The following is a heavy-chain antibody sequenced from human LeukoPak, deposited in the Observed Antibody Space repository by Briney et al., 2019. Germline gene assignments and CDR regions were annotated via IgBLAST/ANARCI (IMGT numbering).Heavy chain of an antibody. CDR2: IYSGGST. D-gene: IGHD5-18*01. CDR3: AGERGYSYGPRSGMDV. J-gene: IGHJ6*02. Sequence: GSLRLSCAASGFTVSSNSMSWVRQAPGKGLEWVSVIYSGGSTYYADSVKGRFTISRDNSKNTLYLQMNSLRAEDTAVYYCAGERGYSYGPRSGMDVWGQGTTVTVSS. CDR1: GFTVSSNS. V-gene: IGHV3-66*01.